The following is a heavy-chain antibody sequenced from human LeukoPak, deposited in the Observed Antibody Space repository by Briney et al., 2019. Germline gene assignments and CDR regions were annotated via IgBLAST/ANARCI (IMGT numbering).Heavy chain of an antibody. CDR3: ARDNFGHTYGYALDY. Sequence: GGSLRLSCAAAGFTFRGYRMTWVRQAPGKGLEWVANIKQDGSEKYYVDSVKGRFTLSRDNTKNSLYLQMNSLRPEDTAVYYCARDNFGHTYGYALDYWGQGTLVTVSS. V-gene: IGHV3-7*01. CDR2: IKQDGSEK. CDR1: GFTFRGYR. J-gene: IGHJ4*02. D-gene: IGHD5-18*01.